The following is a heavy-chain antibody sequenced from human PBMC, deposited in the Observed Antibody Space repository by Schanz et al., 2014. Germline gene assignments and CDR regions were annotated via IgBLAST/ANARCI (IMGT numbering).Heavy chain of an antibody. V-gene: IGHV1-46*01. CDR3: ARGGYSSGWYDRDNAHFDY. Sequence: QVQLVQSGAEVKKPGASVKVSCKASGYTFTSDSMHWVRQAPGQGLEWMGMINPSGGSTTYAQKFQGRVNMTRDTSTSTVDMELRSLRSDDTAVYYCARGGYSSGWYDRDNAHFDYWGQGTLVNVSS. D-gene: IGHD6-19*01. CDR1: GYTFTSDS. CDR2: INPSGGST. J-gene: IGHJ4*02.